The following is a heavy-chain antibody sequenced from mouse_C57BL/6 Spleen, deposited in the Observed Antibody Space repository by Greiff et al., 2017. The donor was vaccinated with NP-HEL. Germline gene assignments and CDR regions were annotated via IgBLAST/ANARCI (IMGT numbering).Heavy chain of an antibody. V-gene: IGHV5-16*01. Sequence: EVQLVESEGGLVQPGSSMKLSCTASGFTFSDYYMAWVRQVPEKGLEWVANINYDGSSTYYLDSLKSRFIISRDNAKNILYLQMSSLKSEDTATYYCARARITTVAYFDYWGQGTTLTVSS. D-gene: IGHD1-1*01. CDR3: ARARITTVAYFDY. CDR2: INYDGSST. CDR1: GFTFSDYY. J-gene: IGHJ2*01.